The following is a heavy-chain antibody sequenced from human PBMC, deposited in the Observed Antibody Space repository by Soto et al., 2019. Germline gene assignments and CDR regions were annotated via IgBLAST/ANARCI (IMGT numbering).Heavy chain of an antibody. V-gene: IGHV4-59*12. CDR3: ARDHHRYSGYDYVDY. CDR1: GGSISDYY. CDR2: IYYSGST. J-gene: IGHJ4*02. Sequence: SETLSLTCTVSGGSISDYYWSWIRQTPGKGLEWIGYIYYSGSTNCNPSLKSRVTISVDTSKNQFSLYLQMNSLRAEDTAVYYCARDHHRYSGYDYVDYWGQGTLVTVSS. D-gene: IGHD5-12*01.